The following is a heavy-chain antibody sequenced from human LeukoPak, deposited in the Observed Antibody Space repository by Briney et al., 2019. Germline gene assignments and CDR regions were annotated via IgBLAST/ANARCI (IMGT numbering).Heavy chain of an antibody. Sequence: PSETLSLTCTVSGGSISSQYWSLIRQPPGKGLEWIGYIYYSGITKYSPSLKSRVTISVGTSKNQFSLRLTSVTAADTAVYYCARTSYHYNSGDYGWYFDYWGQGTLVTVSA. J-gene: IGHJ4*02. CDR1: GGSISSQY. D-gene: IGHD3-10*01. CDR2: IYYSGIT. CDR3: ARTSYHYNSGDYGWYFDY. V-gene: IGHV4-59*11.